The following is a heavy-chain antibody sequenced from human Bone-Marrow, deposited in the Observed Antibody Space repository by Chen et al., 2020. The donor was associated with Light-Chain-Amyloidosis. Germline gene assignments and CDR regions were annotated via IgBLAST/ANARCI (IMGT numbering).Heavy chain of an antibody. J-gene: IGHJ5*02. CDR3: ARHESYDFRSGSPYWFDP. V-gene: IGHV4-39*01. CDR2: IYYSGST. Sequence: QLQLQESGPGLVKPSETLSLTCTVSGGSISSSSYYWGWIRQPPGKGLEWIGSIYYSGSTYYNPSLKSRVTISVDTSKNQFSLKLSSVTAADTAVYYCARHESYDFRSGSPYWFDPWGQGTLVTVSS. D-gene: IGHD3-3*01. CDR1: GGSISSSSYY.